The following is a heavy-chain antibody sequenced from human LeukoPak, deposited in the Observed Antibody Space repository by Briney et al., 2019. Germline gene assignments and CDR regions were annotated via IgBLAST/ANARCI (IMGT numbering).Heavy chain of an antibody. J-gene: IGHJ3*02. Sequence: GSLRLSCAASGFTFSSYWMSWIRQPPGKGLEWIGYIYYSGSTNYNPSLKSRVTISVDTSKNQFSLKLSSVTAADTAVYYCARAPSYYYGSAIDAFDIWGQGTMVTVSS. D-gene: IGHD3-10*01. CDR2: IYYSGST. CDR3: ARAPSYYYGSAIDAFDI. CDR1: GFTFSSYW. V-gene: IGHV4-59*01.